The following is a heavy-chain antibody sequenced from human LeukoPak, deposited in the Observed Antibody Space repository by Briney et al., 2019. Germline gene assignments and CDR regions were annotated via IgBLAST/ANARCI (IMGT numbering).Heavy chain of an antibody. V-gene: IGHV4-61*02. CDR1: GGSISSGSYY. D-gene: IGHD7-27*01. J-gene: IGHJ4*02. CDR2: IYTSGST. CDR3: ARSNWGSSPPFNY. Sequence: SETLSLTCTVSGGSISSGSYYWSWIRQTAGKGLEWIGRIYTSGSTNYNPSLKSRVTISVDTSKNQFSLKLSAVTAANTAVSYCARSNWGSSPPFNYWGQGTLVTVSS.